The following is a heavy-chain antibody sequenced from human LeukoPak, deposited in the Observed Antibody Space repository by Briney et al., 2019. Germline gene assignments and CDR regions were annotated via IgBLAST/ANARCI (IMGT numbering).Heavy chain of an antibody. D-gene: IGHD5-12*01. Sequence: PSETLSLTCTVSGGSISSHYWSWIRQPPGKGLEWIGYIYYSGSTNYNPSLKSRVTISVDTSKNQFSLKLSSVTAADTAVSYCARLATNYYYYYYMDVWGKGTTVTVSS. CDR1: GGSISSHY. V-gene: IGHV4-59*11. CDR3: ARLATNYYYYYYMDV. CDR2: IYYSGST. J-gene: IGHJ6*03.